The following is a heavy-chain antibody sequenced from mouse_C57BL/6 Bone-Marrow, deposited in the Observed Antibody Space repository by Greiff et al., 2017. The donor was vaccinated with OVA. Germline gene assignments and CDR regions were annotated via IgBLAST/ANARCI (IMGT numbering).Heavy chain of an antibody. CDR3: AREVVRGYFDY. J-gene: IGHJ2*01. CDR2: ISDGGSYT. D-gene: IGHD1-1*02. V-gene: IGHV5-4*01. Sequence: EVMLVESGGGLVKPGGSLKLSCAASGFTFSSYAMSWVRQTPEKRLEWVATISDGGSYTYYPDNVKGRFTISRDNAKNNLYLQMSHLKSEDTAMYYCAREVVRGYFDYWGQGTTLTVSS. CDR1: GFTFSSYA.